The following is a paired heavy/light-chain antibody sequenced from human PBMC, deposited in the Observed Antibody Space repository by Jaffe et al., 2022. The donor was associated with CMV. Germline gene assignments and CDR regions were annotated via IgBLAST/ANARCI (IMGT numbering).Heavy chain of an antibody. Sequence: QVQLVQSGAEVKTPGASVRVSCKVSGYTLIEISMHWVRQASGKGLEWMGGFDPEDGETIYAQKFQGRVTMAEDTSTDTAYMELSGLRSEDTAIYYCTTGPVWGSYRFGFSAFDIWGQGTMVTVSS. CDR1: GYTLIEIS. J-gene: IGHJ3*02. CDR2: FDPEDGET. CDR3: TTGPVWGSYRFGFSAFDI. V-gene: IGHV1-24*01. D-gene: IGHD3-16*02.
Light chain of an antibody. CDR2: KIS. Sequence: DIVMTQTPLSSLVTLGQPASISCRSSQSLEDSDGKTYLSWLQQRPGQPPRLLIYKISNRFSGVPDRFSGSGAGTDFTLKISRVEAEDVGVYYCTQATQFPLTFGGGTKVEIK. CDR1: QSLEDSDGKTY. V-gene: IGKV2-24*01. CDR3: TQATQFPLT. J-gene: IGKJ4*01.